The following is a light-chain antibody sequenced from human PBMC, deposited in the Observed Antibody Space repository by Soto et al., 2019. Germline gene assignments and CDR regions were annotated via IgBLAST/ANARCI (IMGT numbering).Light chain of an antibody. CDR3: CSYAGSYTYV. V-gene: IGLV2-11*01. CDR1: SSDVGGYNY. CDR2: DVS. Sequence: SVLTQPRSVSGSPGQSVTISCTGTSSDVGGYNYVSWYQQHPGKAPKLMIYDVSKWPSGVPDRFSGSKSGNTASLTISGLQAEDEANYYCCSYAGSYTYVFGTGTKFT. J-gene: IGLJ1*01.